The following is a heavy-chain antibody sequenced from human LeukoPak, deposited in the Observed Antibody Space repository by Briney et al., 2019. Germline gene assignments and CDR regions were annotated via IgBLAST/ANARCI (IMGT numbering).Heavy chain of an antibody. CDR1: GFTLSSYA. D-gene: IGHD3-3*02. CDR3: ARRPLGYWYFDL. CDR2: ITGSGGNT. Sequence: GGSLRLSCDASGFTLSSYAVSWVRQAPGKGLGWVSAITGSGGNTYYAASVKGRFTISRDNSKNALYVQMNSLRAEDTAVYYCARRPLGYWYFDLWGRGTPVSVSS. V-gene: IGHV3-23*01. J-gene: IGHJ2*01.